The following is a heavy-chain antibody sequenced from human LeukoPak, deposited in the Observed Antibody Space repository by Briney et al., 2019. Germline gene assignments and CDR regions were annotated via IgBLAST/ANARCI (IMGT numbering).Heavy chain of an antibody. CDR2: INHSGST. Sequence: SETLSLTCAVYGGSFSGYYWSWVRQPPGKGLEWIGEINHSGSTYYNPSLKSRVTISVDTSKNQFSLKLSSVTAADTAVYYCASLRDDYGDYWGQGTLVTVSS. CDR1: GGSFSGYY. CDR3: ASLRDDYGDY. J-gene: IGHJ4*02. V-gene: IGHV4-34*01.